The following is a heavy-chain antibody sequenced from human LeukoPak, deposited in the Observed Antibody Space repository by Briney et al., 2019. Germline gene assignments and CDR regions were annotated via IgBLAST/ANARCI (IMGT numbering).Heavy chain of an antibody. J-gene: IGHJ4*02. CDR3: TRDRGYYYDSSGYYSNYFDY. CDR2: IKSKTDGGTT. V-gene: IGHV3-15*01. CDR1: GFTFSNAW. Sequence: PGGSLRLSCAASGFTFSNAWMSWVRQAPGKGLKWVGRIKSKTDGGTTDYAAPVKGRFTISRDDSKNTLYLQMNSLKTEDTAVYYCTRDRGYYYDSSGYYSNYFDYWGQGTLVTVSS. D-gene: IGHD3-22*01.